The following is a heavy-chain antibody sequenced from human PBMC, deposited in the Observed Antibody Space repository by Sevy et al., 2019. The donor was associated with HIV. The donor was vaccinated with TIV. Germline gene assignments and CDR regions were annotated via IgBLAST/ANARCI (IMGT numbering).Heavy chain of an antibody. V-gene: IGHV1-69*13. CDR1: GGTFSSYA. CDR2: IIPIFGTA. CDR3: ARDSAVAGTTEYFQH. Sequence: ASVKVSCKASGGTFSSYAISWVRQAPGQGLEWMGGIIPIFGTANYAQKFQGRVTITADESTSTAYMELSSLRSEDTAVYYCARDSAVAGTTEYFQHWGQRTLVTVSS. D-gene: IGHD6-19*01. J-gene: IGHJ1*01.